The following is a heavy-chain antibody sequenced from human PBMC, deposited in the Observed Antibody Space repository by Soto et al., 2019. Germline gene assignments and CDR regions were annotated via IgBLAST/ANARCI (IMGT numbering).Heavy chain of an antibody. J-gene: IGHJ3*02. D-gene: IGHD3-16*01. CDR3: ATRRVCTPRWGDPLDI. CDR2: IYPGDSDA. V-gene: IGHV5-51*01. CDR1: GYSFTTYW. Sequence: GESLKISCKGSGYSFTTYWLAWVRHMAGKGLEYMGIIYPGDSDARYSPSFQGQVTMSADKSISTAYLQWTSLKASDAAIYYCATRRVCTPRWGDPLDIWGRGTMVTVSS.